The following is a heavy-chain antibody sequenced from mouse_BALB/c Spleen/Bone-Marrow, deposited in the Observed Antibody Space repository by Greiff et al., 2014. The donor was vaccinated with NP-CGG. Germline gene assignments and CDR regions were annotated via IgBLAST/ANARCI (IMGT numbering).Heavy chain of an antibody. Sequence: VQRVESGAELVKPGASVKLSCKASGYTFTSYWMHWVKQRPGQGLEWIGEINPSNGRTNYNEKFKSKATLTVDKSSSTAYMQLSSLTSEDSAVYYCARSYGNYYAMDYWGQGTSVTVSS. CDR3: ARSYGNYYAMDY. V-gene: IGHV1S81*02. J-gene: IGHJ4*01. CDR2: INPSNGRT. D-gene: IGHD2-1*01. CDR1: GYTFTSYW.